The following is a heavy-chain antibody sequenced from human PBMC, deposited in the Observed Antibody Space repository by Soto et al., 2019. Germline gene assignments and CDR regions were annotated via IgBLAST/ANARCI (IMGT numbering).Heavy chain of an antibody. CDR3: GRGRSGQIVIFY. CDR2: IGPETGAT. V-gene: IGHV1-2*02. D-gene: IGHD1-26*01. Sequence: ASVKVSCKASGYTFTGHYIHWVRQAPEHGPEWMGEIGPETGATRYAQKFQGRVTMTRDMSITTVYMELNNLTPDDTAVYYCGRGRSGQIVIFYWGQGTPVTVS. CDR1: GYTFTGHY. J-gene: IGHJ4*02.